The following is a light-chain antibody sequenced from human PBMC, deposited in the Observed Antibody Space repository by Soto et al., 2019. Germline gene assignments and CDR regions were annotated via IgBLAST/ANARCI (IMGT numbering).Light chain of an antibody. CDR1: QSVSSAY. CDR3: QQYGSSSTWT. J-gene: IGKJ1*01. Sequence: EIVLTQSPGTLSLSPGERATLSCRARQSVSSAYLAWYQHKPGQPPTLLIYAASSRVTGIPDRFSGSGSGTDFTLTISRLEPEDFAVYYCQQYGSSSTWTFGQGTTVEIK. V-gene: IGKV3-20*01. CDR2: AAS.